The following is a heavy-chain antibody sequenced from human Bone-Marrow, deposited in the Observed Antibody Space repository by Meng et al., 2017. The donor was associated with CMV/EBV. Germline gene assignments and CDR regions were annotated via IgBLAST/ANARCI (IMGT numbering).Heavy chain of an antibody. CDR1: GYSITDSY. CDR3: AGGSRCSRFDD. D-gene: IGHD3-16*01. Sequence: QVQLLQAGAEMKKAGAPVKVSCKASGYSITDSYILWVGQATGQGFQWMGWINPNYNTNYAQNILGRVTMNSEMSINTIYIELRRLTYEDTAVYYCAGGSRCSRFDDWGHGTLVTVSS. V-gene: IGHV1-2*02. J-gene: IGHJ4*01. CDR2: INPNYNT.